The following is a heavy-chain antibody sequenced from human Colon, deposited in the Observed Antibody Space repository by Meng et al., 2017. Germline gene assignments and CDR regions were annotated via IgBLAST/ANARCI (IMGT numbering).Heavy chain of an antibody. Sequence: GESLKISCAASGFTFSSYWMSWVRQAPGKGLEWVANINLDGSEKYYVDSVKGRFTISRDNAKNSLSLQMNSLGAEDTAVYYCARRRGSGSFDYWGQGTLVTVSS. CDR1: GFTFSSYW. CDR3: ARRRGSGSFDY. CDR2: INLDGSEK. D-gene: IGHD3-10*01. V-gene: IGHV3-7*01. J-gene: IGHJ4*02.